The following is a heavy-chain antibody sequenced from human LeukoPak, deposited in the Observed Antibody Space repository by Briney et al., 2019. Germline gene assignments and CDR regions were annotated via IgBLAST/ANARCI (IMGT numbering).Heavy chain of an antibody. CDR3: ARDGTSTDDY. Sequence: AASVKVSFKTSGYTFSNFGINWVRQAPGQGLEWMGWISGNNDNPNYGQKFQGRLTVTTDTSTSTGYMELRNLRFDDTAVYYCARDGTSTDDYWGQGTLVTVSS. CDR1: GYTFSNFG. J-gene: IGHJ4*02. D-gene: IGHD2-2*01. CDR2: ISGNNDNP. V-gene: IGHV1-18*01.